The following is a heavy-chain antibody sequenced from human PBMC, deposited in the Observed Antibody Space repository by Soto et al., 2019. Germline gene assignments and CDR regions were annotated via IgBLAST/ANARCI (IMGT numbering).Heavy chain of an antibody. CDR3: AREGGGGTMVREGFDP. V-gene: IGHV4-59*01. CDR2: IYYSGST. CDR1: GGSISSYY. D-gene: IGHD3-10*01. J-gene: IGHJ5*02. Sequence: SETLSLTCTVSGGSISSYYWSWIRQPPGKGLEWIGYIYYSGSTNYNPSLKSRVTISVDTSKNQFSLKLSSVTAADTAVYYCAREGGGGTMVREGFDPWGQGTLVTVSS.